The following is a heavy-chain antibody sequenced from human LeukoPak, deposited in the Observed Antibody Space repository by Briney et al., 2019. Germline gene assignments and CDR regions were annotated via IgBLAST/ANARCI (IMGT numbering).Heavy chain of an antibody. J-gene: IGHJ3*02. CDR2: IIPIFGTA. CDR3: ARETLVGATTYGAFDI. CDR1: GGTFSSYA. D-gene: IGHD1-26*01. Sequence: ASVKVSCKASGGTFSSYAISWVRQAPGHGLEWMGRIIPIFGTANYAQKFQGRVTITTDESTSTAYMELSSLRSEDTAVYYCARETLVGATTYGAFDIWGQGTMVTVSS. V-gene: IGHV1-69*05.